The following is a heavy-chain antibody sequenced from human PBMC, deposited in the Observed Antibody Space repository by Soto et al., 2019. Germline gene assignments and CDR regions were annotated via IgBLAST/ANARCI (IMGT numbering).Heavy chain of an antibody. V-gene: IGHV5-51*01. CDR1: GYKFTSYW. D-gene: IGHD3-22*01. J-gene: IGHJ3*02. Sequence: PGASLQSSYKGSGYKFTSYWIGWVRQMTGKGLEWMGIIYPGDSDTRYSPSFQGQVTISADKSISTAYLQWSSLKASDTAMYYCARAMIVVVIPPTPYAFDIWGQGTMVTVSS. CDR3: ARAMIVVVIPPTPYAFDI. CDR2: IYPGDSDT.